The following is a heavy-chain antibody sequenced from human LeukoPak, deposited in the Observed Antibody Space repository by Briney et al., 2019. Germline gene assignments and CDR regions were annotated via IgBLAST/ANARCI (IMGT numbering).Heavy chain of an antibody. J-gene: IGHJ4*02. V-gene: IGHV1-2*02. CDR2: INPNSGGT. CDR3: ARDLDGSSGCDY. D-gene: IGHD6-13*01. CDR1: GYTFTGYF. Sequence: GASVKVSCKASGYTFTGYFMHWVRQAPGQGLEWMGWINPNSGGTNYAQKFQGRVTMTSDTSISTAYIELTRLGSDDTAVYYCARDLDGSSGCDYWGQGTLVTVSS.